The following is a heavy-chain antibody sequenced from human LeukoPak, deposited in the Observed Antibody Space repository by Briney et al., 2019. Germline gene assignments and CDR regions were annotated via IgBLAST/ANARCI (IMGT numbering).Heavy chain of an antibody. V-gene: IGHV1-18*01. D-gene: IGHD5-18*01. CDR3: ARDRASDTAMVPQGVDY. Sequence: GASVKVSCKASGYTFTSYGIGWVRQAPGQGLEWMGWISAYNGNTNYAQKLQGRVTMTTDTSTSTAYMELRSLRSDDTAVYYCARDRASDTAMVPQGVDYWGQGTLVTVSS. J-gene: IGHJ4*02. CDR1: GYTFTSYG. CDR2: ISAYNGNT.